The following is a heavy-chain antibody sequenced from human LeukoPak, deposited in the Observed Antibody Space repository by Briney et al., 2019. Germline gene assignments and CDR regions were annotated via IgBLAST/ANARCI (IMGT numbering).Heavy chain of an antibody. CDR3: AREHSGYDFPGRDYYYMDV. V-gene: IGHV3-21*01. CDR1: GFTFSSYS. CDR2: ISSSSSYI. D-gene: IGHD5-12*01. Sequence: GGSLRLSCAASGFTFSSYSMNWVRQAPGKGLEWVSSISSSSSYIYYADSVKGRFTISRDNAKNSLYLQMNSLRAEDTAVYYCAREHSGYDFPGRDYYYMDVWGKGTTVTVSS. J-gene: IGHJ6*03.